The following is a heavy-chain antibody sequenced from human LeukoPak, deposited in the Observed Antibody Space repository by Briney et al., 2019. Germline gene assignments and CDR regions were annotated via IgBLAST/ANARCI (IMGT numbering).Heavy chain of an antibody. CDR2: FDPEDGET. Sequence: GASVKVSCKVSGYTLTELSMHWVRQAPGKGLEWMGGFDPEDGETIYAQKFQGRVTMTEDTSTDTAYMELSSLRSEDTAVYCCATSRIRYFDWLFGYWGQGTLVTVSS. D-gene: IGHD3-9*01. CDR1: GYTLTELS. CDR3: ATSRIRYFDWLFGY. V-gene: IGHV1-24*01. J-gene: IGHJ4*02.